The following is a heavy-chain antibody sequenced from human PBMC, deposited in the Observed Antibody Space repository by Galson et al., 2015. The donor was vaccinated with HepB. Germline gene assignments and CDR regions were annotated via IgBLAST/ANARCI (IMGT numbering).Heavy chain of an antibody. CDR1: GFTFSGSS. J-gene: IGHJ4*02. CDR2: ISSSGSTI. CDR3: ARGRDNWNRYYFDY. V-gene: IGHV3-48*01. D-gene: IGHD1-1*01. Sequence: SLRLSCAASGFTFSGSSMNWVRQAPGKGLEWVSYISSSGSTIYYADSAKGRFTISRDNANNSLDLQMNSLRAEDTALYFCARGRDNWNRYYFDYWGQGSLVTVSS.